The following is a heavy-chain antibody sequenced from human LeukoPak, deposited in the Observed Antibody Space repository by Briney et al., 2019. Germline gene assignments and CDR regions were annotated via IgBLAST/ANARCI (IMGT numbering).Heavy chain of an antibody. CDR3: ARDRDYGSGRSYGLFDY. Sequence: GGSLRLSCGASGFTFSDYWMSWVRQAPGKGLEGVANIKQDGSEKYYLDSVKGRFTISRDNAKNSLYLQMNSLRAEDTAVYYCARDRDYGSGRSYGLFDYWGQGSLVTVSS. CDR1: GFTFSDYW. CDR2: IKQDGSEK. V-gene: IGHV3-7*01. J-gene: IGHJ4*02. D-gene: IGHD3-10*01.